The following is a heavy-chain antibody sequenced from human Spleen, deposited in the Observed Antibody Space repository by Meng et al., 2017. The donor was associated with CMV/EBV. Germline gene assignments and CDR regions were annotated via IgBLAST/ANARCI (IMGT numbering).Heavy chain of an antibody. CDR2: MNPNSGNT. D-gene: IGHD6-13*01. J-gene: IGHJ6*02. CDR3: ARVRVSSWGSSSWYGGMDV. Sequence: ASVKVSCKASGYTFTSYDINWVRQATGQGLEWMGWMNPNSGNTGYAQKFQGRVTMTRNTSISTAYMELSSLRSEDTAVYYCARVRVSSWGSSSWYGGMDVWGQGTTVTVSS. CDR1: GYTFTSYD. V-gene: IGHV1-8*01.